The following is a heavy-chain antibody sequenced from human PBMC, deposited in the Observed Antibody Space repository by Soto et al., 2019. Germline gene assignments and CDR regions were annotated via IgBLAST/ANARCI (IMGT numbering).Heavy chain of an antibody. CDR1: GFSVRTNY. J-gene: IGHJ4*02. V-gene: IGHV3-53*01. CDR3: VSWVSQHFDY. Sequence: GGSLRLSCAASGFSVRTNYMSWVRQAPGKGLEWVSVFETGGSIYYADSVKGRFIISRDYAKNTMYLHMNSLGAEDTAMYFCVSWVSQHFDYWGQGILVTISS. CDR2: FETGGSI. D-gene: IGHD2-8*01.